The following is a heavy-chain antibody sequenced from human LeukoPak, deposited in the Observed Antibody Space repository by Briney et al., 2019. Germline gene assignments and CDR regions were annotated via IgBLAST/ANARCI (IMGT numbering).Heavy chain of an antibody. V-gene: IGHV3-74*01. J-gene: IGHJ6*02. CDR3: AKDTKLTSGFIYYYYNSMDV. CDR2: INSDGSST. D-gene: IGHD3-22*01. CDR1: GFTFSSYW. Sequence: GGSLRLPCAASGFTFSSYWMHWVRQAPGKGLVWVSRINSDGSSTSYADSVKGRFTISRDNAKNTLYLQMNGLRAEDTAVYYCAKDTKLTSGFIYYYYNSMDVWGQGTTVTVSS.